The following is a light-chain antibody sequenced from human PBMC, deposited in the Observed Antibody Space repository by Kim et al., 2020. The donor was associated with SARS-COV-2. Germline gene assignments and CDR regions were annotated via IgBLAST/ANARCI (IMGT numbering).Light chain of an antibody. V-gene: IGKV3-20*01. CDR3: QQYGSSPRT. Sequence: GERAAPACGASTSVSRSYLDWCQQKPGQASRLLIHGASSRATGIPDRFSGSGSGTDFSLTISRLEPEDFAVYYCQQYGSSPRTFGQGTKLEI. J-gene: IGKJ2*01. CDR2: GAS. CDR1: TSVSRSY.